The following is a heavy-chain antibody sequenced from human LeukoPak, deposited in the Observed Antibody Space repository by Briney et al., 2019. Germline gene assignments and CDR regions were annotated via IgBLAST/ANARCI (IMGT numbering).Heavy chain of an antibody. CDR2: ISSSSSYI. J-gene: IGHJ6*03. D-gene: IGHD2-15*01. CDR3: AKNGDRGAYCSGGSCYPYYYYNMDV. CDR1: GFTFSSYS. V-gene: IGHV3-21*04. Sequence: GGSLRLSCAASGFTFSSYSMNWVRQAPGKGLEWVSSISSSSSYIYYADSVKGRFTISRDNSKNTLFLQMSSLRAEDTAIYYCAKNGDRGAYCSGGSCYPYYYYNMDVWGKGTTATISS.